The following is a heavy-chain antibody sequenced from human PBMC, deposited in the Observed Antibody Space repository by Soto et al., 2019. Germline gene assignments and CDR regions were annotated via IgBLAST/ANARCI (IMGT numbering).Heavy chain of an antibody. Sequence: GGSLRLSCAASGFTFSSYAMSWVRQAPGKGLGWVSAVSGSGETTYYADSVKGRFTISRDNSKNTLYLQMNSLRAEDTAIYYCAKYPGYTSSWSNWFDPWGQGTLVTVSS. J-gene: IGHJ5*02. CDR3: AKYPGYTSSWSNWFDP. CDR2: VSGSGETT. V-gene: IGHV3-23*01. D-gene: IGHD6-13*01. CDR1: GFTFSSYA.